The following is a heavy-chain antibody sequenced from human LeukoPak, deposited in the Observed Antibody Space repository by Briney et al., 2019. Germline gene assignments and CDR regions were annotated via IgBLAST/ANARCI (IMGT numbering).Heavy chain of an antibody. J-gene: IGHJ4*02. CDR2: ISGSGGST. CDR3: AKRRPPGGSSWYED. V-gene: IGHV3-23*01. D-gene: IGHD6-13*01. CDR1: GFTFSSYG. Sequence: GGSLRLSCAASGFTFSSYGMSWVRQAPGKGLEWVSAISGSGGSTYYADSVKGRFTISRDNSKNTLYLQMNSLRAEDTAVYYCAKRRPPGGSSWYEDWGQGTLVTVSS.